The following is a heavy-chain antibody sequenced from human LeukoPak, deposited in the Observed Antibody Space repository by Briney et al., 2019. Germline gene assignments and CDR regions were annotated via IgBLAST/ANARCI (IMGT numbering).Heavy chain of an antibody. Sequence: GGSLRLSCAASGFTFSGSAMHWVRQASGKGLEWVGRIGSKANSYATACAASVKGRFTISRDDSKNTAYLQMNSLKTEDTAVYYCTSPAGISDYWGQGTLVTVSS. D-gene: IGHD3-10*01. CDR3: TSPAGISDY. CDR1: GFTFSGSA. J-gene: IGHJ4*02. V-gene: IGHV3-73*01. CDR2: IGSKANSYAT.